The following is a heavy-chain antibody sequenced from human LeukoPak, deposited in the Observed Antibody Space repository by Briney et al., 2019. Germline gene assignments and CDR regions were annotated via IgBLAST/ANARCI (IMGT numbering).Heavy chain of an antibody. Sequence: GGSLRLSCGASGFTFSNYAMYWVRQAPGKGLEWVSGLTGRGDSAYYADSVKGRFTISRDNSKNTLYLEMNSLTAEDTAIYYCVSGGDYHVRLCTYWGQGTLVTVSS. CDR1: GFTFSNYA. V-gene: IGHV3-23*01. CDR2: LTGRGDSA. D-gene: IGHD4-17*01. J-gene: IGHJ4*01. CDR3: VSGGDYHVRLCTY.